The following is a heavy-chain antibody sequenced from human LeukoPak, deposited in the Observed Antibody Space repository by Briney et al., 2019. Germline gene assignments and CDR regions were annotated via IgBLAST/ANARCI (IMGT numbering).Heavy chain of an antibody. Sequence: GGSLRLSCAASGFTFSSYDMHWVRQATGKGLEWVSAIGTAGDTYYPGSVKGRFTISRENAKNSLYLQMNSLRAEDTAVYYCARGSRELQALQNWGQGTLVTVSS. D-gene: IGHD1-7*01. J-gene: IGHJ4*02. V-gene: IGHV3-13*01. CDR1: GFTFSSYD. CDR2: IGTAGDT. CDR3: ARGSRELQALQN.